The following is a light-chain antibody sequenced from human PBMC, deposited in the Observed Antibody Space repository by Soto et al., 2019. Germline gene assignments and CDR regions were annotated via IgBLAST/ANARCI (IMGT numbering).Light chain of an antibody. CDR3: QQYGGSPPIT. Sequence: EIVLTQSPGTLSLSPGERATLSCRASHSVSSSYFAWYQQKPGQAPRLLTYGASSRATGTPDWFRGSGSGTDFALSISRLEPEDFALYSCQQYGGSPPITFGQGKRLEIK. V-gene: IGKV3-20*01. CDR1: HSVSSSY. J-gene: IGKJ5*01. CDR2: GAS.